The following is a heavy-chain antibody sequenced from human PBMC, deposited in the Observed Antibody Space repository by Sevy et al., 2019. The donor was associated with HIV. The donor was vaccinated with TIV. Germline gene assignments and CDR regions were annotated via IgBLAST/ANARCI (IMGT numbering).Heavy chain of an antibody. CDR2: IKSKTDGGTT. J-gene: IGHJ6*02. V-gene: IGHV3-15*01. CDR3: RRQQLVNYYYYGMDV. CDR1: GFTFSNAW. Sequence: GGSLRLSCAASGFTFSNAWMSWVRQAPGKGLEWVGRIKSKTDGGTTDYAAPVKGRVTISRDDSKNTLYLQMNSLKTEDTAVYYCRRQQLVNYYYYGMDVWGQGTTVTVSS. D-gene: IGHD6-13*01.